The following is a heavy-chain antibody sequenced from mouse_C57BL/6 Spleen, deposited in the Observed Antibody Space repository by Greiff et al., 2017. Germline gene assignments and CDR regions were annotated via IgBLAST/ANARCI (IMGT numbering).Heavy chain of an antibody. J-gene: IGHJ2*01. D-gene: IGHD2-12*01. Sequence: QVQLQQSGPELVKPGASVKISCKASGYAFSSSWMNWVKQRPGKGLEWIGRIYPGDGDTNYNGKFKGKATLTADKSSSTAYMQLSSLTSEDSAVYFCAPRYNYDSYFDYWGQGTTLTVSS. V-gene: IGHV1-82*01. CDR3: APRYNYDSYFDY. CDR2: IYPGDGDT. CDR1: GYAFSSSW.